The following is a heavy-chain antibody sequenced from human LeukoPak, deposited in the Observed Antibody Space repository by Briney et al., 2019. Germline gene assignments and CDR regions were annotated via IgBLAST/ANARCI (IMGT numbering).Heavy chain of an antibody. J-gene: IGHJ4*02. CDR3: AKDPGVGKYQLQHFDY. D-gene: IGHD2-2*01. CDR2: ISGSGGST. V-gene: IGHV3-23*01. CDR1: GFTFSSYA. Sequence: PGGSLRLSCAASGFTFSSYAMSWVRQAPGKGLEWVSAISGSGGSTYYADYVKGRFTISRDNSKNTLYLQMNSLRAEDTAVYYCAKDPGVGKYQLQHFDYWGQGTLVTVSS.